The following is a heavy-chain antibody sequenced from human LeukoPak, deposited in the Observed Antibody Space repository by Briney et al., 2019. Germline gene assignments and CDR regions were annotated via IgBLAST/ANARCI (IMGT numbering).Heavy chain of an antibody. CDR2: IYSSGTT. V-gene: IGHV4-59*01. CDR3: ARDSFLEWFGYFDL. D-gene: IGHD3-3*02. CDR1: GGSISGYY. J-gene: IGHJ2*01. Sequence: SETLSLTCTVSGGSISGYYWSWIRQPPGKGLEWIGYIYSSGTTKYNPSLKTRVTISVDTSKNQFSLKLSSVTAADTAVYYCARDSFLEWFGYFDLWGRGTLVTVSS.